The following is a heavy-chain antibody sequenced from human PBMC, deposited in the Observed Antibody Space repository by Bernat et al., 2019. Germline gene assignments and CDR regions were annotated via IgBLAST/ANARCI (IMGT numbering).Heavy chain of an antibody. Sequence: QVTLKESGPVLVKPTETLTLTCTVSGFSLSNARMGVSWIRQSPGKALEWLALIYWDGDERYSPSLKSRLTVTKDTSKNQVVLSMTNMDPADTATYYCAHSPPSFSSNYGWFDPWGQGTLVTVSS. CDR3: AHSPPSFSSNYGWFDP. V-gene: IGHV2-5*08. D-gene: IGHD4-11*01. CDR2: IYWDGDE. J-gene: IGHJ5*02. CDR1: GFSLSNARMG.